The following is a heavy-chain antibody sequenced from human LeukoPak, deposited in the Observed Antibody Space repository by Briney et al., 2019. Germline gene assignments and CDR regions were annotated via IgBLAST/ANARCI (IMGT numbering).Heavy chain of an antibody. D-gene: IGHD1-26*01. CDR3: AKLVSGSDRIDY. CDR2: ISTSSSYI. J-gene: IGHJ4*02. V-gene: IGHV3-21*01. CDR1: GFTFSSYS. Sequence: PGGSLRLSCAASGFTFSSYSMNWVRQAPGKGLEWVSSISTSSSYIYYADSVKGRFTISRDNAKNSLYLQMNSLRAEDTAVYYCAKLVSGSDRIDYWGQGTLVTVSS.